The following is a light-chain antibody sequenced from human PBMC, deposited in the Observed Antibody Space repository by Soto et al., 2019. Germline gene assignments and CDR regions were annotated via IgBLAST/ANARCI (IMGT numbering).Light chain of an antibody. CDR2: AAS. CDR3: LQDYGDSWT. CDR1: RDVGSD. J-gene: IGKJ1*01. Sequence: QMTQSPSSLSASVGEKIIITCRASRDVGSDVSWYQQKPGQAPKLLIYAASNLYTGVPSRFSGSRSGTEFTLTISSLQPEDFASYNCLQDYGDSWTFGQGTKVDIK. V-gene: IGKV1-6*01.